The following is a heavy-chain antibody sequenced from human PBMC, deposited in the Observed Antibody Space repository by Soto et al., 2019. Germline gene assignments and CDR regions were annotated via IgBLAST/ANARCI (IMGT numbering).Heavy chain of an antibody. Sequence: GESLKISCNGSGYEFTSYWISWVRQMPGKGLEWMGRIDPSDSYSDYNPSFQGHVTISTDKSIATAYLQWSNLKASDSAMYYCARTLYGAARTFDYWGQGTLVTVYS. D-gene: IGHD2-8*01. CDR1: GYEFTSYW. CDR2: IDPSDSYS. V-gene: IGHV5-10-1*01. CDR3: ARTLYGAARTFDY. J-gene: IGHJ4*02.